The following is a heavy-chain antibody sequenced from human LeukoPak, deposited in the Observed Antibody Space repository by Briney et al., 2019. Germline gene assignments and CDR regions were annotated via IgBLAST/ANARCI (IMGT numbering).Heavy chain of an antibody. Sequence: GGSLRLSCAASGFTXSXYWMHXXRXXPGKGLVWVSRINGDGSTTNNADSVKGRFTISRDNAKNTLYLQMNSLRADDTAVYYCAREGEGSRWLQFWGQGTLVTVSS. V-gene: IGHV3-74*01. D-gene: IGHD5-24*01. J-gene: IGHJ4*02. CDR2: INGDGSTT. CDR1: GFTXSXYW. CDR3: AREGEGSRWLQF.